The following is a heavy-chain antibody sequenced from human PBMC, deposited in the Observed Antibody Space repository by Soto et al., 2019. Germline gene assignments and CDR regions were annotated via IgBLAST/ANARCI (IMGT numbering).Heavy chain of an antibody. CDR2: IYFTGNT. V-gene: IGHV4-39*01. CDR1: GGSITSSSHF. CDR3: AGQTFTIAAASYGRSNWFDP. Sequence: SESLSLTCSASGGSITSSSHFWGWVRQPPGKGLEWIGTIYFTGNTYYTPSLKSRLTMSIDTSKNEFSLRLNSVPAADTAVYYCAGQTFTIAAASYGRSNWFDPWGPGTLVTVSS. D-gene: IGHD6-25*01. J-gene: IGHJ5*02.